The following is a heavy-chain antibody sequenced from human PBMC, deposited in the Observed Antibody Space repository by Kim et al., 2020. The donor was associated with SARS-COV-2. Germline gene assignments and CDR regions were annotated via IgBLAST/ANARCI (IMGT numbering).Heavy chain of an antibody. CDR3: AREPYSSSWFGVEAGYNWFDP. V-gene: IGHV7-4-1*02. D-gene: IGHD6-13*01. Sequence: ASVKVSCKASGYTFTSYAMNWVRQAPGQGLEWMGWINTNTGNPTYAQGFTGRFVFSLDTSVSTTYLQISSLKAEDTAVYYCAREPYSSSWFGVEAGYNWFDPWGQGTLVTISS. J-gene: IGHJ5*02. CDR1: GYTFTSYA. CDR2: INTNTGNP.